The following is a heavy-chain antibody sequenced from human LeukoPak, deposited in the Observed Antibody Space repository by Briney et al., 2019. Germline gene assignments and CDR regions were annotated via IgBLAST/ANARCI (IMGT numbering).Heavy chain of an antibody. CDR2: IYYSGST. CDR1: GGSISSYY. V-gene: IGHV4-59*01. CDR3: ARGGYRSGWYVFDY. Sequence: PSETLSLTCTVSGGSISSYYWSWIRQPPGKGLEWIGYIYYSGSTNYNPSLKSRVTISVDTSKNQFSLKLSSVTAADTAVYYCARGGYRSGWYVFDYWGQGTLVTVSS. D-gene: IGHD6-19*01. J-gene: IGHJ4*02.